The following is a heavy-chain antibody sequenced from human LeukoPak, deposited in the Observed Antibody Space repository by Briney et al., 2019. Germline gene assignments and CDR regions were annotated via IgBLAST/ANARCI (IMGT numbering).Heavy chain of an antibody. Sequence: SETLSLTCTVSGGSISSGSYYWSWIRQPAGKGLEWIGRIYTSGSTNYNPSLKSRVTISVDTSKNQFSLKLSSVTAADTAVYYCARQARRGWFDPWGQGTLVTVSS. CDR3: ARQARRGWFDP. J-gene: IGHJ5*02. V-gene: IGHV4-61*02. CDR2: IYTSGST. CDR1: GGSISSGSYY.